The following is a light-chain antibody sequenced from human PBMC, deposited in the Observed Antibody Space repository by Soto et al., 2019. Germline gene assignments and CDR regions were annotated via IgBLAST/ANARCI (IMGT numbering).Light chain of an antibody. Sequence: LPQSPCSLAASVGDGVHITCRASQSISSWLAWYQQKPGKAPKLLIYDASSLESGVPSRFSGSGSGTEFTLTTSRLQPVYFATYYCQQYNIYPTFGQGTKVDI. CDR1: QSISSW. J-gene: IGKJ1*01. CDR3: QQYNIYPT. V-gene: IGKV1-5*01. CDR2: DAS.